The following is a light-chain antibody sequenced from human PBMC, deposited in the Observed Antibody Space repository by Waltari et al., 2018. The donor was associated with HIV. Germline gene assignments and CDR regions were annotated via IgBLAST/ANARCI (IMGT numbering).Light chain of an antibody. CDR3: QQSYSTPYT. CDR2: AAS. V-gene: IGKV1-39*01. Sequence: DIQMTQSPSSLSASVGDRVTITCRASQNISNYLHYYQQKPGKAPKLLIYAASTLQSGVPSRFSGSGSGTDFTFTISSLQPEDFATYYCQQSYSTPYTFGQGTKLEIK. J-gene: IGKJ2*01. CDR1: QNISNY.